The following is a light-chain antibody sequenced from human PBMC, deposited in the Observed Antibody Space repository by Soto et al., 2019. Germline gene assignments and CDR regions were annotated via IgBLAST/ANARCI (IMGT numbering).Light chain of an antibody. Sequence: DIQMTQSPSSLSASVGDRVTITCRASQGISNYLAWYQQKPGKVPKLLIYAASALQSGVPSRFSGSGSGTDFTLTISSLQPEDVATYYCQKYGSAVTFGGGTKVEIK. J-gene: IGKJ4*01. CDR2: AAS. CDR3: QKYGSAVT. V-gene: IGKV1-27*01. CDR1: QGISNY.